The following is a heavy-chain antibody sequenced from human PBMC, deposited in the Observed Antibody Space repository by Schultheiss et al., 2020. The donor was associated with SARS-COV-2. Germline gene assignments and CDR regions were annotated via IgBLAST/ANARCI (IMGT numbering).Heavy chain of an antibody. CDR2: VSYGGTNK. V-gene: IGHV3-30*03. D-gene: IGHD1-26*01. CDR3: ARASVGATTPSWPGALTYDPLDY. Sequence: GGSLRLSCAASGFSFNNYGMHWVRQAPGKGLEWVAVVSYGGTNKYYADSVKGRFTISRDNSKNTLYLQMNSLRAEDTAVYYCARASVGATTPSWPGALTYDPLDYWGQGTLVTVSS. J-gene: IGHJ4*02. CDR1: GFSFNNYG.